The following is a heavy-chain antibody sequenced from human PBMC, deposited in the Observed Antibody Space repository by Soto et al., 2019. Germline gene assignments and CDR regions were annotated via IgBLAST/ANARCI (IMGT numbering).Heavy chain of an antibody. J-gene: IGHJ4*02. CDR1: GDSVRNGGYY. D-gene: IGHD2-15*01. V-gene: IGHV4-31*03. CDR3: AREVGATPYFEY. Sequence: QVQLQESGPGLVKPSQTLSLTCTVTGDSVRNGGYYWNWIRQYPGKGLEWIGYIYYTGSTSYNPSLGSRRTISASTSKSQVSLRLRSVTAADTAVNYCAREVGATPYFEYWGQGALATISS. CDR2: IYYTGST.